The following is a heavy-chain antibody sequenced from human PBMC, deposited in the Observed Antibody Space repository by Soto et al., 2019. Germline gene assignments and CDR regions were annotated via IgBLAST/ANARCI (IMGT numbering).Heavy chain of an antibody. J-gene: IGHJ4*02. V-gene: IGHV1-46*01. Sequence: GASVKVSCKASGYTFTSYYMHWVRQAPGQGLEWMGIINPSGGSTSYAQKFQGRVTMTRDTSTSTVYMELSSLRSEDTAVYYCARDNYYDSSGYYAPFDYWGQGTLVTVSS. CDR1: GYTFTSYY. CDR3: ARDNYYDSSGYYAPFDY. CDR2: INPSGGST. D-gene: IGHD3-22*01.